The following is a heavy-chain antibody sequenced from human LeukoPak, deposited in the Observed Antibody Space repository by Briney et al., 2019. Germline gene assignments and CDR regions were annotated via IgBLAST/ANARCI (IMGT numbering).Heavy chain of an antibody. V-gene: IGHV1-69*13. CDR1: GGTFSSYA. D-gene: IGHD4-17*01. CDR3: ARAPDYGDYAFDY. J-gene: IGHJ4*02. Sequence: ASVKVSCKASGGTFSSYAISWVRQAPGQGFEWMGGIIPIFGTANHAQKFQGRVTITADESTSTAYMELSSLRSEDTAVYYCARAPDYGDYAFDYWGQGTLVTVSS. CDR2: IIPIFGTA.